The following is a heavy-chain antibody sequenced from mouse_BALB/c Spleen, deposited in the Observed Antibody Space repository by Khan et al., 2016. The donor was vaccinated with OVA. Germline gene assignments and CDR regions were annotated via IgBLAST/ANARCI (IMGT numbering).Heavy chain of an antibody. Sequence: EVQLQESGPGLVKPSQSLSLTCTVTGYSITSDYAWNWIRQFPGNKLECMGYIRYSGSTNYNPALISRISITRDTSNNQFFLQLNSVTTEDTATYYCARDGSRYNYAMDYWGQGTSVTVSS. CDR3: ARDGSRYNYAMDY. CDR1: GYSITSDYA. CDR2: IRYSGST. J-gene: IGHJ4*01. V-gene: IGHV3-2*02. D-gene: IGHD2-3*01.